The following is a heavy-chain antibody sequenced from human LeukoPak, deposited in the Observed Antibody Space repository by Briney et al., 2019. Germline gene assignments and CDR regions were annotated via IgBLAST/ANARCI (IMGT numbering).Heavy chain of an antibody. V-gene: IGHV3-21*01. CDR2: ISSSSYI. Sequence: GGSLRLSCAASGFTFSSYSMNWVRQAPGKGLEWVSSISSSSYIYYADSVKGRFTISRDNAKNSLYLQMHSLRAEDTAVYYCARDRYSSGWTGDAFDIWGQGTMVTVSS. D-gene: IGHD6-19*01. CDR1: GFTFSSYS. J-gene: IGHJ3*02. CDR3: ARDRYSSGWTGDAFDI.